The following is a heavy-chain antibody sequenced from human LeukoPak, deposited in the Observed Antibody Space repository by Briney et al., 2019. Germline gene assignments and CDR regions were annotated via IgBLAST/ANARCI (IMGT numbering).Heavy chain of an antibody. D-gene: IGHD2-2*01. CDR2: IYYTGST. CDR3: ARGRTAIVVVPAANISNFDY. J-gene: IGHJ4*02. CDR1: GGSISSDDYF. V-gene: IGHV4-30-4*01. Sequence: SETLSLTCTVSGGSISSDDYFWTWIRQPPGKGLEWIGYIYYTGSTYYNPSLKSRVTISVDTSKNQFSLKLSSVTAADTAVYYCARGRTAIVVVPAANISNFDYWGQGTLVTVSS.